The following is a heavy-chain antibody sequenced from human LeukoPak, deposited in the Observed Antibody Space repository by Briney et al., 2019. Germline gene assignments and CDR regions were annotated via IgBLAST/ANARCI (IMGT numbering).Heavy chain of an antibody. V-gene: IGHV3-7*01. CDR1: GFTFSSYL. J-gene: IGHJ4*02. CDR2: IRQDGSEK. D-gene: IGHD6-13*01. Sequence: GGSLRLSCAASGFTFSSYLMSWVRQAPGKGLEWVANIRQDGSEKYYVDSVKGRFTISRDNAKNSLYLQMNSLRAEDTAVYYCAGEERQGIAAAGNYWGQGTLVTVSS. CDR3: AGEERQGIAAAGNY.